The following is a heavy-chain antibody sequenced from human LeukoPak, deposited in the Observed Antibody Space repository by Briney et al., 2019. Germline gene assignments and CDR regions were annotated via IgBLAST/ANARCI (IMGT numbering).Heavy chain of an antibody. D-gene: IGHD2-2*01. V-gene: IGHV4-34*01. Sequence: WETLSLTCAVYGGSFSGYYWSWIRQPPGKGLEWIGEINHSGSTNYNPSLKSRVTISVDTSKNQFSLKLSSVTAADTAVYYCARVGQLAFDYWGQGTLVTISS. J-gene: IGHJ4*02. CDR2: INHSGST. CDR3: ARVGQLAFDY. CDR1: GGSFSGYY.